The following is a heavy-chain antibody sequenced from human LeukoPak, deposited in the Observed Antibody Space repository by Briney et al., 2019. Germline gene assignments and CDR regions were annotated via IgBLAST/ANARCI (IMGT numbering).Heavy chain of an antibody. CDR1: GYTFTSYD. J-gene: IGHJ4*02. D-gene: IGHD6-13*01. V-gene: IGHV1-8*03. Sequence: ASVKVSCKASGYTFTSYDINWVRQATGQGLEWMGWMNPNSGNTGYAQRFQGRVTITRDTSISTAYMELSSLRSEDTAVYYYARGSSSWGRSFDYWGQGTLVTVSS. CDR3: ARGSSSWGRSFDY. CDR2: MNPNSGNT.